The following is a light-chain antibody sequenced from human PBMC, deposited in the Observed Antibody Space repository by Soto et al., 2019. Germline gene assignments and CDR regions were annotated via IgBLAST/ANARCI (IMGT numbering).Light chain of an antibody. V-gene: IGKV1-13*02. J-gene: IGKJ2*01. CDR3: QQFNSYPRT. CDR1: QGISSA. Sequence: AIQLTQSPSSLSASVGDRVTITCRASQGISSALAWYQQKPGKAPKLLIYDASSLESGVPSRVSGSGSGTDFTLTISSLQPEDFATYYCQQFNSYPRTFGQGTKLEIK. CDR2: DAS.